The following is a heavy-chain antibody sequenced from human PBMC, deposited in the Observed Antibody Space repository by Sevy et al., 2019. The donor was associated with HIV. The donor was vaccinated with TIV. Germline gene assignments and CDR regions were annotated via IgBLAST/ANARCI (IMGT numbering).Heavy chain of an antibody. J-gene: IGHJ4*02. CDR2: IYTSGST. V-gene: IGHV4-4*07. CDR1: GGSISSYY. D-gene: IGHD6-19*01. Sequence: SETLSLTCTVSGGSISSYYWSWIRQPAGKGLEWIGRIYTSGSTNYNPSLKSRVTMSVDTSKNQFSLKLSSATAADTAVYYCARYSSGWYLPSYFDYWGQGTLVTVSS. CDR3: ARYSSGWYLPSYFDY.